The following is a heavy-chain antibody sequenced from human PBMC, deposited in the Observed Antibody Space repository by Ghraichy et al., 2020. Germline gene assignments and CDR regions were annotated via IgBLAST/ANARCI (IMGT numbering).Heavy chain of an antibody. D-gene: IGHD2/OR15-2a*01. CDR1: GDSVSSDNAA. J-gene: IGHJ3*01. CDR2: TYYRSKWYD. Sequence: SQTLSLTCDISGDSVSSDNAAWNWIRQSPSRGLEWLGRTYYRSKWYDDYAVSVKSRIILNADTSKNQFSLQLNSLIPEDTAVYYCARSRREKYYYAFDVWAKGHWSPSLQ. V-gene: IGHV6-1*01. CDR3: ARSRREKYYYAFDV.